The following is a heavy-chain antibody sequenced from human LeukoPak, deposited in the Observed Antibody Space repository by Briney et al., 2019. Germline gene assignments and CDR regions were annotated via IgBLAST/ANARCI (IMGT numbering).Heavy chain of an antibody. J-gene: IGHJ6*03. D-gene: IGHD1-1*01. CDR3: AKGTGYYYYYMDV. CDR2: IRYDGSNK. Sequence: GGSLRLSCAASGFTFSSYGMHWVRQAPGKGLEWVAFIRYDGSNKYYADSVKGRFTISRDNSKHTLYLQMNSLRAEDTAVYYCAKGTGYYYYYMDVWGKGTTVTISS. V-gene: IGHV3-30*02. CDR1: GFTFSSYG.